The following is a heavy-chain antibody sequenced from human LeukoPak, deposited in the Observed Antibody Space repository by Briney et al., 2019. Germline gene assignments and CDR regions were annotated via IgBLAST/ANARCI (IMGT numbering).Heavy chain of an antibody. Sequence: GASVKVSCKASGYTFTSYGISWVRQAPGQGLEWMGWISAYNGNTNYAQKLQGRVTMTTDTSTSTAYMELRSLRSDDTAVYYCARSSSSWYTSDAFDIWGQGTMVTVSS. CDR3: ARSSSSWYTSDAFDI. CDR2: ISAYNGNT. J-gene: IGHJ3*02. V-gene: IGHV1-18*01. D-gene: IGHD6-13*01. CDR1: GYTFTSYG.